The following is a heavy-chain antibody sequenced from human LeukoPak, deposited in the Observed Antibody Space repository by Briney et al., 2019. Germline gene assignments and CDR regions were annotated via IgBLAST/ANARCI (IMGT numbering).Heavy chain of an antibody. CDR1: GGTFSSYA. CDR2: IIPIFGTA. Sequence: SVKVSCKASGGTFSSYAISWVRQAPGQGLEWMGRIIPIFGTANYAQKFQGRVTITTDESTSTAYMELSSLRSEDTAVYYCARVIAAAAYYFDYWGQGTLVTVSS. D-gene: IGHD6-13*01. CDR3: ARVIAAAAYYFDY. J-gene: IGHJ4*02. V-gene: IGHV1-69*05.